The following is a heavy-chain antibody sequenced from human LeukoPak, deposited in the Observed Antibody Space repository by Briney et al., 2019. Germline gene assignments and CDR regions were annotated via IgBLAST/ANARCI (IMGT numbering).Heavy chain of an antibody. D-gene: IGHD2-2*01. Sequence: SETLSLTCAVYGGSFSGYYWSWIRRPPGKGLEWIGEINHSGSTNYNPSLKSRVTISVDTSKNQFSLKLSSVTAADTAVYYCARGFCSSTSCYYRYYYYGMDVWGQGTTVTVSS. J-gene: IGHJ6*02. CDR1: GGSFSGYY. V-gene: IGHV4-34*01. CDR2: INHSGST. CDR3: ARGFCSSTSCYYRYYYYGMDV.